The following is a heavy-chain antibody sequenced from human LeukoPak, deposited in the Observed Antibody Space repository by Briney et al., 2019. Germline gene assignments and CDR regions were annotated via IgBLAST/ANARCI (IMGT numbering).Heavy chain of an antibody. D-gene: IGHD3-22*01. J-gene: IGHJ4*02. CDR1: GGSISSSSYY. V-gene: IGHV4-39*01. Sequence: PSETLSLTCTVSGGSISSSSYYWGWIRQPPGKGLEWIGSIYYSGSTYYNPSLKSRVTISVDTSKNQFSLKLSSVTAADTAVYYCARRGFTYYYDSSGYYYGYYLDYWGQGTLVTVSS. CDR2: IYYSGST. CDR3: ARRGFTYYYDSSGYYYGYYLDY.